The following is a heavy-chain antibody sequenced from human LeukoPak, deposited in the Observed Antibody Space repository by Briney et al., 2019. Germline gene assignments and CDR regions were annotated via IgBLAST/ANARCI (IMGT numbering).Heavy chain of an antibody. V-gene: IGHV1-69*05. Sequence: VASVKVSCKASGGTFSSYAISWVRQAPGQGLEWMGRIIPIFGTANYAQKFQGRVTITTDESTSTAYMELCSLRSEDTAVYYCASTLGGYYFDYWGQGTLVTVSS. CDR2: IIPIFGTA. CDR1: GGTFSSYA. D-gene: IGHD3-10*01. CDR3: ASTLGGYYFDY. J-gene: IGHJ4*02.